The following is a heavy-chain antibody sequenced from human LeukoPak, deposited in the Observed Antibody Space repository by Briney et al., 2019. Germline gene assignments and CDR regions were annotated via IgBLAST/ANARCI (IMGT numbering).Heavy chain of an antibody. D-gene: IGHD3-22*01. J-gene: IGHJ4*02. V-gene: IGHV1-46*01. CDR1: GYTFISYY. CDR3: ARIHYDRDY. CDR2: INPSSGST. Sequence: ASVKVSCKASGYTFISYYMHWVRQAPGQGLEWMGIINPSSGSTTYAQKLQGRVTMTRDMSTSTVYMELSSLRSEDTAVYYCARIHYDRDYWGQGTLVTVSS.